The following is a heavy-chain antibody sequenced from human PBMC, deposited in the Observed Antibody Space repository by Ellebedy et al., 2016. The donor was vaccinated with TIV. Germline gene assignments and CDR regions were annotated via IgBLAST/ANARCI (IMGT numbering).Heavy chain of an antibody. CDR2: INHAGST. CDR1: GGSFSGYY. Sequence: SETLSLXXAVYGGSFSGYYWAWIRQPPGKGLEWIGDINHAGSTNYNPSLKSRAIILVDTSKNQFSLRLRSVTAADTAVYYCASYGGIHDFWGQGTLVTVSS. CDR3: ASYGGIHDF. V-gene: IGHV4-34*01. D-gene: IGHD4-23*01. J-gene: IGHJ4*02.